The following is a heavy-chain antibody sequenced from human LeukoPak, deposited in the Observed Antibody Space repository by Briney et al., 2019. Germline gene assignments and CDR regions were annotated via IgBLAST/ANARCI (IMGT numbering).Heavy chain of an antibody. J-gene: IGHJ4*02. V-gene: IGHV3-66*01. CDR2: ISGSGGST. CDR3: ARVPRNVKGFDY. D-gene: IGHD3-10*02. CDR1: GFTVSSNY. Sequence: AGGSLRLSCAASGFTVSSNYMSWVRQAPGKGLEWVSAISGSGGSTYYADSVKGRFTISRDNSKNPLYLQMNSLRAENTAVYYCARVPRNVKGFDYWGQGTLVTVSS.